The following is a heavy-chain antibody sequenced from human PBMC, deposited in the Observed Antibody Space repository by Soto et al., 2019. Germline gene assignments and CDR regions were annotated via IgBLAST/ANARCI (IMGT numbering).Heavy chain of an antibody. V-gene: IGHV6-1*01. J-gene: IGHJ5*02. Sequence: PSQTLSLTCAISGDSVSSNSAAWNWIRQSPSRGLEWLGRTYYRSKWYNDYAVSVKSRITINPDTSKDQFSLQLNSVTPEDTAVYYCARCAHIQLHFNWFDPWGQGTLVTVSS. CDR1: GDSVSSNSAA. CDR2: TYYRSKWYN. CDR3: ARCAHIQLHFNWFDP. D-gene: IGHD5-18*01.